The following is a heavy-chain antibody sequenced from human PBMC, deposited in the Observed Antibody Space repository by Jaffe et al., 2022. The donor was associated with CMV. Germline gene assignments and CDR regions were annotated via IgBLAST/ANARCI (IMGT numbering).Heavy chain of an antibody. Sequence: EVQLVESGGGLVQPGGSLRLSCAASGFTFSSYWMSWVRQAPGKGLEWVANIKQDGSEKYYVDSVKGRFTISRDNAKNSLYLQMNSLRAEDTAVYYCASDIAAAGYTDMDVWGKGTTVTVSS. V-gene: IGHV3-7*03. CDR3: ASDIAAAGYTDMDV. CDR1: GFTFSSYW. J-gene: IGHJ6*03. D-gene: IGHD6-13*01. CDR2: IKQDGSEK.